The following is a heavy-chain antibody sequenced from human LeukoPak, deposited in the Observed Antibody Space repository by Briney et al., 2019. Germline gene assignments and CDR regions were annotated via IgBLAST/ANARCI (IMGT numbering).Heavy chain of an antibody. D-gene: IGHD3-10*01. CDR1: GFTFSSYG. CDR2: IRYDGSNK. Sequence: PGGPLRLSCAASGFTFSSYGMHWVRQAPGKGLEWVAFIRYDGSNKYYADSVKGRFTISRDNSKNTLYLQMNSLRAEDTAVYYCAKDYYGSGSYYNGDTDYWGQGTLVTVSS. J-gene: IGHJ4*02. V-gene: IGHV3-30*02. CDR3: AKDYYGSGSYYNGDTDY.